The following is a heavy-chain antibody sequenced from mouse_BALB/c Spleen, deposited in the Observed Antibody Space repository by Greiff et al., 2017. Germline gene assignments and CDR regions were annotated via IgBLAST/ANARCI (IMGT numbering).Heavy chain of an antibody. Sequence: EVKVVESGGGLVQPGGSRKLSCAASGFTFSSFGMHWVRQAPEKGLEWVAYISSGSSTIYYADTVKGRFTISRDNPKNTLFLQMTSLRSEDTAMYYCAREGYYWFAYWGQGTLVTVSA. V-gene: IGHV5-17*02. CDR1: GFTFSSFG. CDR2: ISSGSSTI. J-gene: IGHJ3*01. D-gene: IGHD2-3*01. CDR3: AREGYYWFAY.